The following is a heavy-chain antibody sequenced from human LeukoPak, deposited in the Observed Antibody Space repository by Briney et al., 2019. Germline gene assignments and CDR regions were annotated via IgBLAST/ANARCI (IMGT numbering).Heavy chain of an antibody. J-gene: IGHJ4*02. Sequence: GGSLRLSCAASGFTFSSYGMHWVRQAPGKGLEGVAVISYDGGNKYYADSVKGRFAISRDNSKNTLYLQMNSLRAEDTAVYYCAKDHSHDYGDTADWGQGTLVTVSS. CDR3: AKDHSHDYGDTAD. CDR1: GFTFSSYG. V-gene: IGHV3-30*18. CDR2: ISYDGGNK. D-gene: IGHD4-17*01.